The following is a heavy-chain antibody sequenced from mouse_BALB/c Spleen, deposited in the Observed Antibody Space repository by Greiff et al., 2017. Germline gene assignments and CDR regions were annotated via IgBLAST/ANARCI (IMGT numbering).Heavy chain of an antibody. CDR3: ARGGYDVGAFAY. CDR1: GFTFSSYA. CDR2: ISSGGST. D-gene: IGHD2-14*01. J-gene: IGHJ3*01. V-gene: IGHV5-6-5*01. Sequence: DVKLVESGGGLVKPGGSLKLSCAASGFTFSSYAMSWVRQTPEKRLEWVASISSGGSTYYPDSVKGRFTISRDNARNILYLQMSSLRSEDTAMYYCARGGYDVGAFAYWGQGTLVTVSA.